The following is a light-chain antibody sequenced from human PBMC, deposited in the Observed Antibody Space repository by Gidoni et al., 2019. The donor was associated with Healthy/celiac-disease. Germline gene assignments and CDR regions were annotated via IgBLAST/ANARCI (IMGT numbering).Light chain of an antibody. V-gene: IGLV1-44*01. CDR2: SNN. CDR3: AAWDDSLNGLV. CDR1: SSNIGSNT. J-gene: IGLJ2*01. Sequence: QSVLTHPPSASGTPVQRVTIYCSGSSSNIGSNTVNWYQQPPGTAPKLLIYSNNQRPSGVPDRVSGSKSGTSASLAISGLQSEDEADYYCAAWDDSLNGLVFGGGTKLTVL.